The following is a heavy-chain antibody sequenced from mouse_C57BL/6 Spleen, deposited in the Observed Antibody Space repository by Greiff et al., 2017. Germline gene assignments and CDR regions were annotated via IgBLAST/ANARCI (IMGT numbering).Heavy chain of an antibody. CDR2: INPNNGGT. V-gene: IGHV1-26*01. J-gene: IGHJ2*01. Sequence: EVQLQQSGPELVKPGASVKISCKASGYTFTDYYMNWVKQSHGKSLEWIGDINPNNGGTSYNQKFKGKATLTVDKSSSTAYMELRSLTSEDSAVYYCARKDKLVYYFDYWGQGTTLTVSS. CDR3: ARKDKLVYYFDY. CDR1: GYTFTDYY. D-gene: IGHD4-1*01.